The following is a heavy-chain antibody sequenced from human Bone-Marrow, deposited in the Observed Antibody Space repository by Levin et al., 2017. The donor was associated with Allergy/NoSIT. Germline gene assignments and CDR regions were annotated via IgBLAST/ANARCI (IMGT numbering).Heavy chain of an antibody. D-gene: IGHD3-22*01. V-gene: IGHV4-4*08. CDR2: ISTSGRT. CDR1: GGSIYSYY. J-gene: IGHJ4*02. Sequence: SCTVSGGSIYSYYWSWIRQSPGKGLEWIGYISTSGRTNYNPSLRSRVTISVDTSKNQVSLRLSSVTAADTAVYYCAGALYYSDTNGFYSVWGQGTLLTVSS. CDR3: AGALYYSDTNGFYSV.